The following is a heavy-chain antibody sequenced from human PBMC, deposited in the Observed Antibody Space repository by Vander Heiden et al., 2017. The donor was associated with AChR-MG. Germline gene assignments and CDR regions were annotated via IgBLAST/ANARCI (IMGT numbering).Heavy chain of an antibody. CDR3: AKDFYANTGTAFGDV. CDR1: GFTFSNYG. V-gene: IGHV3-30*18. D-gene: IGHD3-16*01. Sequence: QVQVVESGGGVVQPGRSLRLSCAASGFTFSNYGIHWVRQAPGKGLEWVAVISYDGNNKYYVDSVKGRFTLSRDNSKKTVYLQMNSLTTEDTALYFCAKDFYANTGTAFGDVWGQGTMVTVSS. CDR2: ISYDGNNK. J-gene: IGHJ3*01.